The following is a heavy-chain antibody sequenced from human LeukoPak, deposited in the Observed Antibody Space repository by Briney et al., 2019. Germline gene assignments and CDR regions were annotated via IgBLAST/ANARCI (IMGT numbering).Heavy chain of an antibody. CDR3: ARGLATDGYYYYMDV. J-gene: IGHJ6*03. V-gene: IGHV4-34*01. CDR2: INHSGST. CDR1: GGSFSGYY. Sequence: PSETLSLTCAVYGGSFSGYYWSWIRQPPGKGLEWIGEINHSGSTNYNPSLKSRVTISVDTSKNQFSLKLSSVTAADTAVYYCARGLATDGYYYYMDVWGKGTTVTVSS. D-gene: IGHD1-26*01.